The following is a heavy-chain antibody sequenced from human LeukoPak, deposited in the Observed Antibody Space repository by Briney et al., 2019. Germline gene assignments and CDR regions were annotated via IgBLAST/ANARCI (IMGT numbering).Heavy chain of an antibody. CDR2: IYGGGNT. CDR3: ASSGSYRFDY. Sequence: GGSLRLSCAASGFSVSSNYMTWVRQAPGKGLECVSVIYGGGNTYYADSVGGRFTISRDNAKNSLYLQMNSLRDEDTAVYYCASSGSYRFDYWGQGTLVTVSS. D-gene: IGHD1-26*01. CDR1: GFSVSSNY. J-gene: IGHJ4*02. V-gene: IGHV3-53*01.